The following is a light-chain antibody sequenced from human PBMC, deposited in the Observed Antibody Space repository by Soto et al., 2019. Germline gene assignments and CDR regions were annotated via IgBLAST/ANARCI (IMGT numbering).Light chain of an antibody. CDR3: HQYYSTPPWVT. CDR2: GAS. Sequence: EIVLTQSPDTLSLSPGERATLSCRASQSVSSDYLVWYQQKPGLPPRLLIYGASRRAPGIPDRFSGSRRGTDVIPTNSRLEPQDYAGFYCHQYYSTPPWVTLGPGTKLDIK. J-gene: IGKJ3*01. CDR1: QSVSSDY. V-gene: IGKV3-20*01.